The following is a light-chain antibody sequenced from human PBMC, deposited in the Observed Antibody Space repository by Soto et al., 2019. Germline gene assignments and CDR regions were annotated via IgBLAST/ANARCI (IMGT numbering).Light chain of an antibody. CDR3: QQTTSLPRT. Sequence: DIQVTQSPSSVSASVGDRVTITCRASPGITSWLAWYQQKPGRAPKLLIYAASRLPSGVPSRFSGSGSGTDFAVTTSSLQPEDFATYYCQQTTSLPRTCGGGTKVEIK. V-gene: IGKV1-12*01. CDR2: AAS. CDR1: PGITSW. J-gene: IGKJ4*02.